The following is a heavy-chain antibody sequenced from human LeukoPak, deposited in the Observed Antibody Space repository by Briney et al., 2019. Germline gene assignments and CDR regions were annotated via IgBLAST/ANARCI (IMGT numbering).Heavy chain of an antibody. J-gene: IGHJ5*02. V-gene: IGHV1-24*01. CDR3: ATDLGPWRWLPDWFDP. CDR2: FDPEDGET. CDR1: GYTLTELS. D-gene: IGHD2-15*01. Sequence: ASVKVSCKVSGYTLTELSMHWVRQAPGKGLEWMGGFDPEDGETIYAQKFQGRVTMTEDTSTDTAYMELSSLRSEDTAVYYRATDLGPWRWLPDWFDPWGQGTLVTVSS.